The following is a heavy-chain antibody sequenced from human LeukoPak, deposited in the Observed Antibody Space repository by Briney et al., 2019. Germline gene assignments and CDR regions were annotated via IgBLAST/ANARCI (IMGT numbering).Heavy chain of an antibody. Sequence: GGSLRLSCAASGLTFEGCAMHWVRQAPGKGLEWVSLINGDGGATYYAGSVKGRFTVSRDNRKDSLYLQMDSLKKEDTAFYYCAKDHNYDYVWGTLDYWGQGILVTVSS. CDR3: AKDHNYDYVWGTLDY. CDR2: INGDGGAT. D-gene: IGHD3-16*01. CDR1: GLTFEGCA. J-gene: IGHJ4*02. V-gene: IGHV3-43*02.